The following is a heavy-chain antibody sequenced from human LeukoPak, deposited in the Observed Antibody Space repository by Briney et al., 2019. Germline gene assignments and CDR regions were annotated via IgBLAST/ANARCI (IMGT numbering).Heavy chain of an antibody. CDR3: ANHYSGSHAY. CDR2: ISGSGGST. CDR1: GFTFSTYA. Sequence: GWSLRLSCAASGFTFSTYAMSWVRQALGKGLEWVSAISGSGGSTYYADSVKGRFTISRDNSKNTLYLQMNSLRAEDTALYYCANHYSGSHAYWGQGTLVTVSS. D-gene: IGHD1-26*01. J-gene: IGHJ4*02. V-gene: IGHV3-23*01.